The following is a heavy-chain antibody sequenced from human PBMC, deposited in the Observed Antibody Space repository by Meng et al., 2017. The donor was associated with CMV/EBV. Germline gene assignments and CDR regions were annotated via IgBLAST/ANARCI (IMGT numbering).Heavy chain of an antibody. D-gene: IGHD3-3*01. CDR1: GYTFTNYW. Sequence: KVSCKASGYTFTNYWIGWVCQMPGKGLEWMGIIYPGDSETRYSPSFQGQVTISADKSISTAYLQWSSLQASDTAIYYCALKLLVPVGAFDVWGQGTMVTVSS. CDR3: ALKLLVPVGAFDV. V-gene: IGHV5-51*01. J-gene: IGHJ3*01. CDR2: IYPGDSET.